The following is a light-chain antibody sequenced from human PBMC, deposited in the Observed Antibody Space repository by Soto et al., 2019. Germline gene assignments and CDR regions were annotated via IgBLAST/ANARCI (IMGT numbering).Light chain of an antibody. CDR3: QQCNNWPWT. Sequence: EIVMTQSPATLSVSPGGRATLSCRASQSISDTLAWYQQKPGQAPRLLIYGASTRAPGFPARFSGSGSGTDFTLTISSLQSEDCAVYYCQQCNNWPWTFGKGTKVEIK. J-gene: IGKJ1*01. V-gene: IGKV3-15*01. CDR2: GAS. CDR1: QSISDT.